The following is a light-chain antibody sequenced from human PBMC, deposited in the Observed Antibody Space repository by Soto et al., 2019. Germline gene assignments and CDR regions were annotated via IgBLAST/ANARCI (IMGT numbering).Light chain of an antibody. CDR3: QQRSNWPPST. CDR2: DAS. Sequence: EIVLTQSPATLSLSPGERATLSCRASQSVSSYLAWYQQKPGQAPRLLIYDASNRATGIPARFSGSGSGTDFTLTISSLEPEDFALYYCQQRSNWPPSTFGQGTKVDIK. V-gene: IGKV3-11*01. J-gene: IGKJ1*01. CDR1: QSVSSY.